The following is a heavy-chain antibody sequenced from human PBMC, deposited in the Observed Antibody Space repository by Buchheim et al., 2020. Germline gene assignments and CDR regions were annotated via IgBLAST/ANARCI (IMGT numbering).Heavy chain of an antibody. CDR2: ISSSSSYI. CDR1: GFTFSSYS. CDR3: ARFTLARPRSWDV. D-gene: IGHD6-6*01. J-gene: IGHJ6*02. V-gene: IGHV3-21*01. Sequence: EVQLVESGGGLVKPGGSLRLSCAASGFTFSSYSMNWVRQAPGKGLEWVSSISSSSSYIYYADSVKGRFTISRDNAKNSLYLQMKGRGDEDTAVYYCARFTLARPRSWDVWGQGTT.